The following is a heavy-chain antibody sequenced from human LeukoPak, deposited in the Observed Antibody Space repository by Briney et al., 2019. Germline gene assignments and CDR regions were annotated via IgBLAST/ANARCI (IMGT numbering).Heavy chain of an antibody. V-gene: IGHV3-66*01. CDR2: IYSGGST. Sequence: PGGSLRLSCAASEFSVGSNYMTWVRQAPGKGLEWVSLIYSGGSTYYADSVKGRFTISRDNAKNSLYLQMNSLRAEDTAVYYCARDTSMVRGYYFDYWGQGTLVTVSS. J-gene: IGHJ4*02. CDR3: ARDTSMVRGYYFDY. CDR1: EFSVGSNY. D-gene: IGHD3-10*01.